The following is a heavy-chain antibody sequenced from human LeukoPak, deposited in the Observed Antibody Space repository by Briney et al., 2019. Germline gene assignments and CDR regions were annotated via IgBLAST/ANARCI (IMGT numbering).Heavy chain of an antibody. D-gene: IGHD6-19*01. CDR2: ISGSGGST. Sequence: GGSLRLSCAASGFTLSSYAMSWVRRAPGKGLEWVSAISGSGGSTYYADSVKGRFTISRDNSKNTLYPQMNSLRAEDTAVYYCAKADSSGWYYFDYWGQGTLVTVSS. CDR1: GFTLSSYA. V-gene: IGHV3-23*01. J-gene: IGHJ4*02. CDR3: AKADSSGWYYFDY.